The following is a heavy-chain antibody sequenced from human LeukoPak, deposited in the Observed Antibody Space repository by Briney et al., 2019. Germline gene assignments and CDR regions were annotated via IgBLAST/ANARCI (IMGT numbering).Heavy chain of an antibody. CDR2: IYYSGST. V-gene: IGHV4-59*01. D-gene: IGHD6-19*01. Sequence: SETLSLTCTVSGASIRSYSWSWIRQPPGKGLDWIGYIYYSGSTNYNPSLKSRVTIPVDTSKNQFSLKLSSVTAADTAVYYCARGKWLVRGAFDIWGQGTMVTVSS. J-gene: IGHJ3*02. CDR3: ARGKWLVRGAFDI. CDR1: GASIRSYS.